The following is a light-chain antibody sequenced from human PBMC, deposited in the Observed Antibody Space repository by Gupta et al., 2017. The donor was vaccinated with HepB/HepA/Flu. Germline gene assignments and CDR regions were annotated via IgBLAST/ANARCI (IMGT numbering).Light chain of an antibody. J-gene: IGLJ3*02. CDR1: SGHSSYA. CDR3: QTWGTGIRV. V-gene: IGLV4-69*01. CDR2: IDSDGSH. Sequence: QLELPQSPSASASLGASVRLTCTLSSGHSSYAIAWHQQQPAKGPRYLMKIDSDGSHSKGDGIPDRFSGSSSGAERYLTISSLQSEDEADYYCQTWGTGIRVFGGGTKVTVL.